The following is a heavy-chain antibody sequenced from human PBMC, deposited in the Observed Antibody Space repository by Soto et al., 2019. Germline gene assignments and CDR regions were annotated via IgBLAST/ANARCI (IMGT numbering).Heavy chain of an antibody. CDR3: AHRRGDLLTGHYYFDY. V-gene: IGHV2-5*02. J-gene: IGHJ4*02. CDR1: GFSLNTRGVG. CDR2: ISWDGEK. D-gene: IGHD3-9*01. Sequence: QITLKESGPTLVKPTQTLTLTCTFSGFSLNTRGVGVGWIRQPPGKALEWLALISWDGEKRYRPSLKSRLTITKDTSDNQVVLTMTNMDPVDTATYYFAHRRGDLLTGHYYFDYWGQGTLVTVSS.